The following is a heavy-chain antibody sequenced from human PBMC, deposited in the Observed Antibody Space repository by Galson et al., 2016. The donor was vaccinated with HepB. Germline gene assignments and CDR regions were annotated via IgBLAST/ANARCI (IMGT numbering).Heavy chain of an antibody. Sequence: WVRQAPGKGLEWIASIYYSGTSYYKPSLTSRVTISVDPSKSQFSLKVRSVTAADTAVYYCARHAGTSYENYYMDVWGRGTTVAVSS. V-gene: IGHV4-39*01. CDR2: IYYSGTS. CDR3: ARHAGTSYENYYMDV. J-gene: IGHJ6*03. D-gene: IGHD1-7*01.